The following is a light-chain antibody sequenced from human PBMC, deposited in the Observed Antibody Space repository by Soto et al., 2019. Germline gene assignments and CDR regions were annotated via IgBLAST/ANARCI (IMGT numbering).Light chain of an antibody. CDR3: CSYAGSYTWV. CDR1: SSDVGNYNY. J-gene: IGLJ3*02. Sequence: QSALTQPRSVSGSPGQSVTISCTGTSSDVGNYNYVSWYQQHPGKAPKVMIYDVNKWPSGVPDRFSGSKSVNTASLTISGLQAEDEADYYCCSYAGSYTWVLGGGTKLTVL. V-gene: IGLV2-11*01. CDR2: DVN.